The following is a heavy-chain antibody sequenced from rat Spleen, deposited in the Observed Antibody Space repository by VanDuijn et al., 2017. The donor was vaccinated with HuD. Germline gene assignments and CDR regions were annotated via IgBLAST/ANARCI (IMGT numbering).Heavy chain of an antibody. CDR3: ARKLSGYGDY. V-gene: IGHV4-2*01. D-gene: IGHD4-3*01. CDR1: GFNFNDYW. CDR2: INKDSSTR. J-gene: IGHJ2*01. Sequence: EVKLVESGGGLVQPGRSLRLSCAASGFNFNDYWMGWVRQAPGKGLEWIGEINKDSSTRNYTPSLKDKFNISRDNAQNTLYLQMSKLGSEDTAIYYCARKLSGYGDYWGQGVMVTVSS.